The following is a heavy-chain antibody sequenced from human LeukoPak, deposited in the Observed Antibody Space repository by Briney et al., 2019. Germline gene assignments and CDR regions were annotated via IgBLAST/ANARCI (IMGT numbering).Heavy chain of an antibody. D-gene: IGHD6-13*01. V-gene: IGHV3-23*01. CDR2: ISGSGGST. CDR1: GFTFSSYA. J-gene: IGHJ4*02. Sequence: GGSLRLSCAASGFTFSSYAMSWVRQAPGKGLEWVLAISGSGGSTYYADSVKGRFTISRDNSKNTLYLQMNSLRAEDTAVYYCATYSSSWYCFDYWGQGTLVTVSS. CDR3: ATYSSSWYCFDY.